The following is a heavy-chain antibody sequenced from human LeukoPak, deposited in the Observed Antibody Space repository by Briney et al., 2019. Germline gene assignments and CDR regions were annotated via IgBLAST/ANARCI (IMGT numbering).Heavy chain of an antibody. CDR3: ARDGVDVGYCSGGICYDRDNWFDP. D-gene: IGHD2-15*01. CDR2: INPNSGGT. J-gene: IGHJ5*02. CDR1: GYTFTGYY. Sequence: ASVKVSCKASGYTFTGYYMHWVRQAPGQGLGWMGWINPNSGGTNNAQKFQGRVTMTRDTSISTAYMELRRLRSDDTAVYYCARDGVDVGYCSGGICYDRDNWFDPWGQGTLVTVSS. V-gene: IGHV1-2*02.